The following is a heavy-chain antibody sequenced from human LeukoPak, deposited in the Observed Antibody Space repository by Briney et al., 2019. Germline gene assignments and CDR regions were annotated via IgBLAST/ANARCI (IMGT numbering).Heavy chain of an antibody. Sequence: AAVTVTCKASACTFNNYGFSWLRQPPAPGLEWMGWITGYNGNTNYAQNLQSRVSMTTDTSTSTVYMELRSLRSDDTAVYYCARGRIRFGEASDASDIWGQGTVVTVS. J-gene: IGHJ3*02. CDR3: ARGRIRFGEASDASDI. D-gene: IGHD3-10*01. CDR1: ACTFNNYG. V-gene: IGHV1-18*01. CDR2: ITGYNGNT.